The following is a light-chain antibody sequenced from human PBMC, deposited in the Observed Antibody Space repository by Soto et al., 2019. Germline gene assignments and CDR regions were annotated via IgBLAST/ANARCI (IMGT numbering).Light chain of an antibody. Sequence: DIQMTQSPSSLSAYVGDTVTITCRASQGIMDYLPWYHQRPGKVPNLLIYAASTLQTGVPFRFSGSGAGTDFALTISSLQPEDVATYYCQKYDSAPQTFGPGTKVEIK. J-gene: IGKJ1*01. CDR3: QKYDSAPQT. V-gene: IGKV1-27*01. CDR2: AAS. CDR1: QGIMDY.